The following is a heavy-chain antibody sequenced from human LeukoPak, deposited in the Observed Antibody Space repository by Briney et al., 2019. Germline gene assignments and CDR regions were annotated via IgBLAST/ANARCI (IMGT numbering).Heavy chain of an antibody. Sequence: PGGSLRLSCAASGFTFSGSAMRWVRQASGKGLEWVGRIRSKANTYATAYAASVKGRFTISRDDSKNTAYLQMNSLKTEDTAVYYCTRDACSTSCYKDANCGGDCYYYMDVWGKGTTVTVSS. J-gene: IGHJ6*03. V-gene: IGHV3-73*01. D-gene: IGHD2-2*02. CDR3: TRDACSTSCYKDANCGGDCYYYMDV. CDR1: GFTFSGSA. CDR2: IRSKANTYAT.